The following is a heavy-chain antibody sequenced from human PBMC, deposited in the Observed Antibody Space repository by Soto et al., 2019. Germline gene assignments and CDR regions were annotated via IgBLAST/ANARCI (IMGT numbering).Heavy chain of an antibody. CDR1: GYRVTSYW. D-gene: IGHD3-22*01. CDR3: ASADYYYDSSGQGAFDI. Sequence: GESLKLSCKGSGYRVTSYWISWVRQMPGKGLEWMGRIDPSDSYTNYSPSFQGHVTISADKSISTAYLQWSSLKASDTAMYYCASADYYYDSSGQGAFDIWGQGTMVT. CDR2: IDPSDSYT. V-gene: IGHV5-10-1*01. J-gene: IGHJ3*02.